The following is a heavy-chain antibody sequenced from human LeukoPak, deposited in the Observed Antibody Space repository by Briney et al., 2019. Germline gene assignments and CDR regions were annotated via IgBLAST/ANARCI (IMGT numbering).Heavy chain of an antibody. V-gene: IGHV3-9*01. Sequence: PGGSLRLSCAASGFTFDDYAMHWVRQAPGKGLEWVSGISWNSGSIGYADSVKGRFTISRDNSKNTLYLQVNSLRAEDTAVYYCARGAAVTTLQSFEYWGQGTLVTVSS. D-gene: IGHD4-17*01. CDR2: ISWNSGSI. CDR3: ARGAAVTTLQSFEY. CDR1: GFTFDDYA. J-gene: IGHJ4*02.